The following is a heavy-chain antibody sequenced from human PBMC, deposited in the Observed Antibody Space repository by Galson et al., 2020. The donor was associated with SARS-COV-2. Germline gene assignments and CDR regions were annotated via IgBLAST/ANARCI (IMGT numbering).Heavy chain of an antibody. D-gene: IGHD6-19*01. CDR3: ASTKTAEMAVGSPFDY. CDR2: ISWNSGSI. CDR1: GFTFDDYA. V-gene: IGHV3-9*01. J-gene: IGHJ4*02. Sequence: GGSLRLSCAASGFTFDDYAMHWVRQAPGKGLEWVSGISWNSGSIGYADSVKGRFTISRDNAKNSLYLQMNSLRAEDTALYYCASTKTAEMAVGSPFDYWGQGTLVTVSS.